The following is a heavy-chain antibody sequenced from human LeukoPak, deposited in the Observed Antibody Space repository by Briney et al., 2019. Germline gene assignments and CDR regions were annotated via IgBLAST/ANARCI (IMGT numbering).Heavy chain of an antibody. CDR1: GDSIRSNNYY. V-gene: IGHV4-61*02. CDR2: IYTSGST. D-gene: IGHD5-12*01. J-gene: IGHJ6*02. CDR3: ARLRIGYDLYGMDV. Sequence: SETLSLTCSVSGDSIRSNNYYWTWVRQPAGKGLEWIGRIYTSGSTLYSPSLQSRVTISIDQSKNQFSLRLTSVTAADTAVYYCARLRIGYDLYGMDVWGQGTTVTVSS.